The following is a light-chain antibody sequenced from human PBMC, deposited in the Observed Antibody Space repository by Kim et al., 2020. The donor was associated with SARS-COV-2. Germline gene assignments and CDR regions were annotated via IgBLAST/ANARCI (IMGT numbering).Light chain of an antibody. J-gene: IGKJ2*01. CDR1: QTISSY. CDR2: AAS. V-gene: IGKV1-39*01. Sequence: SSSVRDRVTITCQASQTISSYLNWYQQKPGKAPKLLIYAASSLQSWVPSRFSGSGSGTDFTLTISSLQPEYFATYYCQQSYTTPYTFGQGTKLEI. CDR3: QQSYTTPYT.